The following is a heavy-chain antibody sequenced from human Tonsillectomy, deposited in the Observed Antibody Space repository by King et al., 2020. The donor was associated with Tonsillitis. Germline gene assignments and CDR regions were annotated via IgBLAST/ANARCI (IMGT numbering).Heavy chain of an antibody. D-gene: IGHD5-24*01. CDR2: IYYSGST. V-gene: IGHV4-59*01. CDR3: ARGLVWLHSYYFDS. Sequence: LQLQESGPGLVKPSETLSLTCTVSGGSISSFYWSWIRQPPGKGLEWIGYIYYSGSTNYNPSLKSRVTISVDTSKNQFSLKLSSVTAADTAVYYCARGLVWLHSYYFDSWGQGTLVTVSS. CDR1: GGSISSFY. J-gene: IGHJ4*02.